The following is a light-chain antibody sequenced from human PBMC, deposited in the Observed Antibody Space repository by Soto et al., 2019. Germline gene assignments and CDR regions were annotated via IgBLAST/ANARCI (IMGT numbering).Light chain of an antibody. V-gene: IGKV4-1*01. CDR2: WAS. J-gene: IGKJ4*01. CDR1: QSVLYSSNNKNY. Sequence: DIVLTQSPDSLAVSLGERATINCKSSQSVLYSSNNKNYLDWYQQKPGQPPKLLIYWASTRESGVPDRCSGSGSGTDFTLTISSLQAEDVAVYYCQQYYSTPVLTFGGGTKVEIK. CDR3: QQYYSTPVLT.